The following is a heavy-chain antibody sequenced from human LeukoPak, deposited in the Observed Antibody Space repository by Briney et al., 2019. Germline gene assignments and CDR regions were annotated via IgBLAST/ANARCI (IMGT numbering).Heavy chain of an antibody. CDR2: INPNSGGT. D-gene: IGHD4-23*01. Sequence: GASVKVSCKASGYSFTGYYMHWVRQAPGQGLERMGWINPNSGGTNYSQKFQGRVTMTRDTSISTPYMELSRLRSDDTAVFYCARGRLRRYGVNSDYWYFDLWGRGTLVTVSS. CDR1: GYSFTGYY. V-gene: IGHV1-2*02. CDR3: ARGRLRRYGVNSDYWYFDL. J-gene: IGHJ2*01.